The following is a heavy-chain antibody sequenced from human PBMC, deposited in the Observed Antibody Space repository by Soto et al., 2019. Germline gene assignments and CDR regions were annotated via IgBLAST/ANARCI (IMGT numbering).Heavy chain of an antibody. V-gene: IGHV1-69*01. CDR3: ARGWNDFPH. J-gene: IGHJ1*01. CDR1: GGTFSSYA. CDR2: IIPVFGTA. Sequence: QVQLVQSGAEVKKPGSSVKVSCKASGGTFSSYAISWVRQAPGQGLECMGGIIPVFGTANYAQKFQGRVTINEDESPSTVYMELSSLRSEDTAVYYCARGWNDFPHWGQGTLVTVSS. D-gene: IGHD1-1*01.